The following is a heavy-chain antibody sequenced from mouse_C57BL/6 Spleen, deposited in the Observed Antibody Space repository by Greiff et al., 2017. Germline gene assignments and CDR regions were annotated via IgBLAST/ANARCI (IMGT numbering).Heavy chain of an antibody. V-gene: IGHV14-3*01. J-gene: IGHJ4*01. CDR3: ARELDYAMDY. Sequence: EVQLQESGAELVKPGASVKLSCTASGFNIKDYYMHWVKQRTEQGLEWIGRIDPANGNTKYAPKFQGKATITADTSSNTAYLQLSSLTSEDTAIYYCARELDYAMDYWGQGTSVTVSS. CDR1: GFNIKDYY. CDR2: IDPANGNT.